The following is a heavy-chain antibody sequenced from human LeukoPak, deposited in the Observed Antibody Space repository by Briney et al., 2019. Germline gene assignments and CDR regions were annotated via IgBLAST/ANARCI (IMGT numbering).Heavy chain of an antibody. J-gene: IGHJ6*04. CDR1: GGSISSGGYS. V-gene: IGHV4-30-2*01. Sequence: SETLSLTCAVSGGSISSGGYSWSWIRQPPGKGLEWIGYIYHSGSTYYNPSLKSRVTISVDRSKNQFSLKLSSVTAADTAVYYCARGRLYCSSTSCSPYGIDVWGKGTTVTVSS. CDR2: IYHSGST. CDR3: ARGRLYCSSTSCSPYGIDV. D-gene: IGHD2-2*01.